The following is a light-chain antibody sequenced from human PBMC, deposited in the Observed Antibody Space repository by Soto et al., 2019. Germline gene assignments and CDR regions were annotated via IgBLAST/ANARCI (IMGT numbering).Light chain of an antibody. J-gene: IGKJ3*01. CDR2: GTF. CDR1: QDIKTY. Sequence: IQLTQSPSSLSASVGDRVSITCRASQDIKTYLAWYQQKQGKAPKLLISGTFTLQSGVPSRFNGSGSGTDFTLTISRLQPEDFATYYCQHLNNYPPFTFGPGAKVDLE. CDR3: QHLNNYPPFT. V-gene: IGKV1-9*01.